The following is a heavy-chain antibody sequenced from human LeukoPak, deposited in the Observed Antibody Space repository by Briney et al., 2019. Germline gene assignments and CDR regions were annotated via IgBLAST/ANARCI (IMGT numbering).Heavy chain of an antibody. D-gene: IGHD5-24*01. Sequence: SETLSHTCTVSGGSISDYYWGWFRQPPGKGLEWIGYIHDSGRTNYNASLKGRASISVDTSRRQFSLKLTSVTAADTAIYYCTTGGGWLTDYWGQGTLVTVSS. CDR3: TTGGGWLTDY. J-gene: IGHJ4*02. CDR2: IHDSGRT. CDR1: GGSISDYY. V-gene: IGHV4-59*01.